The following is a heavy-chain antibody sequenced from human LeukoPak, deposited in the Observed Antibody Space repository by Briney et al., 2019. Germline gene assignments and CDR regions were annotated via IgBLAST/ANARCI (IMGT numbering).Heavy chain of an antibody. CDR3: AREEVNTPMVRY. D-gene: IGHD5-18*01. V-gene: IGHV4-4*07. CDR1: GGSISSYY. J-gene: IGHJ4*02. CDR2: IYTSGST. Sequence: SETLSLTCTVSGGSISSYYWSWIRQPAGKGLGWIGRIYTSGSTNYNPSLKSRVTMSVDTSKNQFSLKLTSVTTADTAVYYCAREEVNTPMVRYWGQGTLVTVSS.